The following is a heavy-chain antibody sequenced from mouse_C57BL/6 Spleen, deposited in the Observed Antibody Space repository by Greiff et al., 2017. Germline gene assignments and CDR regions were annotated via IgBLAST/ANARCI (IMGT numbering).Heavy chain of an antibody. CDR1: GYAFSSSW. CDR2: IYPGDGDT. D-gene: IGHD1-1*01. CDR3: ARFTTVVATPDY. V-gene: IGHV1-82*01. Sequence: VQVVESGPELVKPGASVKISCKASGYAFSSSWMNWVKQRPGKGLEWIGRIYPGDGDTNYNGKFKGKATLTADKSSSTAYMQLSSLTSEDAAVYFCARFTTVVATPDYWGQSTTLTVSS. J-gene: IGHJ2*01.